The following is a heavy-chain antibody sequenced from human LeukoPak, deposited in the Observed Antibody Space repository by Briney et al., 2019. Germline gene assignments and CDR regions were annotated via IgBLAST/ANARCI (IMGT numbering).Heavy chain of an antibody. J-gene: IGHJ5*02. D-gene: IGHD2-2*03. CDR3: AKTISGYCSRTSCLNWFDP. CDR1: GFTFIQYA. Sequence: GGSLRLSFAASGFTFIQYAMSWVRQAPGKGLEWVSTISDSGSTYYVDSVKGRFTISRDNSKNTLYLQMNSLRVEDTAVYSCAKTISGYCSRTSCLNWFDPWGQGTLVTVSS. CDR2: ISDSGST. V-gene: IGHV3-23*01.